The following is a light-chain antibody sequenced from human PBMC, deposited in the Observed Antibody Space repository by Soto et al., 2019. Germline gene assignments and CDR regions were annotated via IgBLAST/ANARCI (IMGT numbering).Light chain of an antibody. Sequence: DIQMTQSPSSLSASVGDRVTITCQASQDITNDLNWYQQKPGKAPKVLIYEASNLKTGVPSRFSGSGSGTDFTFTISSLQPEDIATYFCQRYDNVPLTFGGGTKVEIK. CDR2: EAS. CDR3: QRYDNVPLT. J-gene: IGKJ4*01. CDR1: QDITND. V-gene: IGKV1-33*01.